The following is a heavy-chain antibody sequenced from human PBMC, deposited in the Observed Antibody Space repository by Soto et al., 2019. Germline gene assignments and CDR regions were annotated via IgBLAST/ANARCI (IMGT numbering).Heavy chain of an antibody. CDR1: GGSFSGYY. CDR2: INHSEST. D-gene: IGHD2-21*01. J-gene: IGHJ6*03. CDR3: ARLPIYYYYYMDV. Sequence: QVQLQQWGTGLLKPSETLSLTCSVHGGSFSGYYWTWIRQSPGKGLEWIGEINHSESTNYNPPLKSRLTISLDTSKNQFSLNLTSVTAADTAVYYCARLPIYYYYYMDVWGKGTTVTVSS. V-gene: IGHV4-34*01.